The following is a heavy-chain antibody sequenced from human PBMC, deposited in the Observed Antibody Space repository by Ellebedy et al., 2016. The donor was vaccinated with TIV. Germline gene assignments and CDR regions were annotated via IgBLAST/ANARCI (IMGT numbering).Heavy chain of an antibody. CDR3: ARDPGYGAFDV. D-gene: IGHD5-18*01. CDR1: GFTFSHYW. J-gene: IGHJ3*01. V-gene: IGHV3-7*01. Sequence: GGSLRLXCAASGFTFSHYWMSWVRQVPGKEPEEVAQIKSDGSKRSYVDSVRGRFTISRDNVQNSLYLQMNFLRAEDTAVYFCARDPGYGAFDVWGQGTTVIVSS. CDR2: IKSDGSKR.